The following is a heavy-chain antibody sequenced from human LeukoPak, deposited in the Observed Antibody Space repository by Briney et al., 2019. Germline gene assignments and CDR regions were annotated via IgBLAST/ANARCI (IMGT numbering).Heavy chain of an antibody. J-gene: IGHJ6*02. CDR1: GFTFSGYW. V-gene: IGHV3-7*01. D-gene: IGHD5-12*01. CDR3: ARDKDPYSGYDLVGMDV. CDR2: IKQDGSEK. Sequence: PGGSLRLSCAASGFTFSGYWMTLVRQAPGKGQEWVANIKQDGSEKYYLDSVKGRFTISRDNAKNSLYLQMNSLRDEDTAVYYCARDKDPYSGYDLVGMDVWGQGTTVTVSS.